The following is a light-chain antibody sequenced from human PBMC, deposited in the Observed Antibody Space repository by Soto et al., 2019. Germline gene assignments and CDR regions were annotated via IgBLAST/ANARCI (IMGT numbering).Light chain of an antibody. CDR2: AAT. J-gene: IGKJ1*01. CDR1: QGISSY. V-gene: IGKV1-39*01. CDR3: QQSYSTPPT. Sequence: DIQMTQSPSSLSASVGDRVTITCRASQGISSYLNWYQQKPGKAPKLLIYAATSLQSGVPSRFSGSRSGTDFTLTINSLQPEDFATYYCQQSYSTPPTFGQGTKVQIK.